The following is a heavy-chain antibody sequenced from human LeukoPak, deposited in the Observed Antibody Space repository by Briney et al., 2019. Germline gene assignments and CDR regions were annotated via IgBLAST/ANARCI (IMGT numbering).Heavy chain of an antibody. CDR3: ARDWAHYDF. CDR2: IKPDGSEE. D-gene: IGHD3-3*01. CDR1: GFTFNTYW. Sequence: PGGSLRLSCAASGFTFNTYWMSWVRRVPGKGLEWVADIKPDGSEEYYLDSARGRFTISRDNAKNSLYLQMDSLRAEDTAVYYCARDWAHYDFWGKGTLATVSS. V-gene: IGHV3-7*01. J-gene: IGHJ4*02.